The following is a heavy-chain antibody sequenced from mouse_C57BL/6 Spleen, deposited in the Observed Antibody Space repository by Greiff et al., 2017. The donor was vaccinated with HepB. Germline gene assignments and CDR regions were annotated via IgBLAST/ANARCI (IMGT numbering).Heavy chain of an antibody. CDR2: IDPETGGT. V-gene: IGHV1-15*01. CDR3: TRWRYDYDEDAMDY. D-gene: IGHD2-4*01. J-gene: IGHJ4*01. CDR1: GYTFTDYE. Sequence: QVQLQQSGAELVRPGASVTLSCKASGYTFTDYEMHWVKQTPVHGLEWIGAIDPETGGTAYNQKFKGKAILTADKSSSTAYMELRSLTSEDSAVYYCTRWRYDYDEDAMDYWGQGTSVTVSS.